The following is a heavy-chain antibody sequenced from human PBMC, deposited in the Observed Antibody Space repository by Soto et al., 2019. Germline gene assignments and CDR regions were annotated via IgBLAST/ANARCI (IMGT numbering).Heavy chain of an antibody. CDR2: INPNSGGT. CDR3: ARDNVLRFLEWLDYYGMDV. D-gene: IGHD3-3*01. J-gene: IGHJ6*02. CDR1: GYTFTGYY. Sequence: ASVEVSCRASGYTFTGYYMHWVRRAPGQGLEWMGWINPNSGGTNYAQKFQGRVTMTRDTSISTAYMELSRLRSDDTVVYYCARDNVLRFLEWLDYYGMDVWGQGTTVTVSS. V-gene: IGHV1-2*02.